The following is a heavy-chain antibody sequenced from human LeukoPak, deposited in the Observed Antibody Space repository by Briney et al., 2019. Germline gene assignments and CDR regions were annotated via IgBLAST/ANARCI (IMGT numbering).Heavy chain of an antibody. CDR1: GFTFSRYA. Sequence: GGSLRLSCSASGFTFSRYAMHWVRQAPGKGLEYVSAISSNGGSTYYADSVKGRFTISRDNSRNTLHLQMSSLRVEDTAVYYCAKDSSSGSYFDYWGQGTLVTVSS. CDR3: AKDSSSGSYFDY. J-gene: IGHJ4*02. CDR2: ISSNGGST. V-gene: IGHV3-64D*06. D-gene: IGHD3-10*01.